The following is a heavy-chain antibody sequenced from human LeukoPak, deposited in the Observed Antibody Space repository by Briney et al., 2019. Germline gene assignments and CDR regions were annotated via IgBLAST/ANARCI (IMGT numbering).Heavy chain of an antibody. J-gene: IGHJ4*02. CDR2: IYYSGST. CDR3: ARRAATRYYFDY. CDR1: GGSISSGGYS. D-gene: IGHD2-15*01. Sequence: PSQTLSLTCTVSGGSISSGGYSWSWIRQHPGKGLEWIGYIYYSGSTYYNPSLKSRVTISVDTSKNQFSLKLSSVTAADTAVYYCARRAATRYYFDYWGQGTLVTVSS. V-gene: IGHV4-31*03.